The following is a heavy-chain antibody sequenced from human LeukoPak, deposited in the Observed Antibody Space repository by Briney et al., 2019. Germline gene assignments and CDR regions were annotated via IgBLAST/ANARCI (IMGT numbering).Heavy chain of an antibody. CDR3: GRCGAGFDH. V-gene: IGHV5-51*01. CDR1: GYIFTSYW. D-gene: IGHD6-19*01. Sequence: ASVKVSCKASGYIFTSYWIGWVRQMPGKGLEWLGIIYPSDSDTRYSPSFQGQVTISADKSISTAYLQWSSLKASDTAMYYCGRCGAGFDHWGQGTLVTVSS. CDR2: IYPSDSDT. J-gene: IGHJ4*02.